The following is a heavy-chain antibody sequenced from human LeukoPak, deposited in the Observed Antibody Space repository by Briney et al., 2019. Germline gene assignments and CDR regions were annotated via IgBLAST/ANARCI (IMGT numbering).Heavy chain of an antibody. Sequence: SETLSLTCTVSGGSISSYYWSWIRQPPGKGLEWIGYIYYSGSTNYNPSLKSRVTISVDTSKNQFSLKLSSVTAADTAVYYCARYEVAGTDAFDIWGQGTMVTVSS. V-gene: IGHV4-59*01. J-gene: IGHJ3*02. CDR1: GGSISSYY. D-gene: IGHD2-15*01. CDR3: ARYEVAGTDAFDI. CDR2: IYYSGST.